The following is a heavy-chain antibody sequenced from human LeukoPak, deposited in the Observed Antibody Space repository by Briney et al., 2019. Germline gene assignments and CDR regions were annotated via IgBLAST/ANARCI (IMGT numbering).Heavy chain of an antibody. V-gene: IGHV1-18*01. D-gene: IGHD5-18*01. CDR3: ARASVDTAYNWFDP. Sequence: GASVKVSCKASGYTFTGYYIHWVRQAPGQGLEWMGWISAYNGNTNYAQKLQGRVTMTTDTSTSTAYMELRSLRSDDTAVYYCARASVDTAYNWFDPWGQGTLVTVSS. CDR2: ISAYNGNT. J-gene: IGHJ5*02. CDR1: GYTFTGYY.